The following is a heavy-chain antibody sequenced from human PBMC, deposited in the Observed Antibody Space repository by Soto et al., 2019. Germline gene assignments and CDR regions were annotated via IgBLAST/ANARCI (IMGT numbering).Heavy chain of an antibody. D-gene: IGHD1-1*01. Sequence: GGSLRLSCAASGFTFSSYAMSWVRQAPGKGLEWVSAISGSGGSTYYADSVKGRFTISRDNSKNTLYPQMNSPRAEDTAVYYCAKPHQSWTPQYYFDYWGQGTLVTVSS. V-gene: IGHV3-23*01. CDR3: AKPHQSWTPQYYFDY. CDR1: GFTFSSYA. J-gene: IGHJ4*02. CDR2: ISGSGGST.